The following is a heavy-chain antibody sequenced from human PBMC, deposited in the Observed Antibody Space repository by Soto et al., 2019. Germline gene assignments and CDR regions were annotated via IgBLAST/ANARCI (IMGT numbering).Heavy chain of an antibody. V-gene: IGHV3-9*01. J-gene: IGHJ4*02. CDR1: GFNFDDFA. CDR2: ITWNSRVL. CDR3: AKGRYDFWSPYYFDS. D-gene: IGHD3-3*01. Sequence: GGSLRLSCVGTGFNFDDFAMHWVRQAPGKGLEWVSGITWNSRVLAYADSVKGRFTISRDNARNSLYLQMDSLRDEDTALYYCAKGRYDFWSPYYFDSWGQGTLVTVSS.